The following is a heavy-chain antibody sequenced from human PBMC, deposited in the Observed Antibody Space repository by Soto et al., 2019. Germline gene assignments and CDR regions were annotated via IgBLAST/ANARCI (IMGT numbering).Heavy chain of an antibody. CDR3: ARHPNNWKGHYYYYYGMDV. D-gene: IGHD1-1*01. Sequence: PGESLKISCKGSGYSFTSYWIGWVRQMPGKGLEWMGIIYPGDSDTRYSPSFQGQVTISADKSISTAYLQWSSLKASDTAMYYCARHPNNWKGHYYYYYGMDVWSQGTTVTVSS. J-gene: IGHJ6*02. CDR2: IYPGDSDT. CDR1: GYSFTSYW. V-gene: IGHV5-51*01.